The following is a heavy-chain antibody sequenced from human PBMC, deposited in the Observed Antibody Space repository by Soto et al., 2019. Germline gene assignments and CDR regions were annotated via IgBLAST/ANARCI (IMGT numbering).Heavy chain of an antibody. D-gene: IGHD3-9*01. J-gene: IGHJ4*02. Sequence: PSETLSLTCTVSGGSISSSSYYWGWIRQPPGKGLEWIGSIFYSGTTYYNPSLKSRVALSVDTSKNQFSLKLSSVTAADTAVYYCARGVRYFDWLLPFYLDYWGQGTPVTVSS. CDR1: GGSISSSSYY. CDR3: ARGVRYFDWLLPFYLDY. V-gene: IGHV4-39*07. CDR2: IFYSGTT.